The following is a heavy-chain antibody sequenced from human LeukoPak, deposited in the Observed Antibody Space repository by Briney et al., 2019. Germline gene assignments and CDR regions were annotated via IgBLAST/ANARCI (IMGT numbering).Heavy chain of an antibody. CDR2: IWYDGSNK. Sequence: GGSLRLSCAASGFTFSSYGMHWVRQAPGKGLGWVAVIWYDGSNKYYADSVKGRFTISRDNSKNTLYLQMNSLRAEDTAVYYCARGFVAAAGIGYYFDYWGQGTLVTVSS. V-gene: IGHV3-33*01. D-gene: IGHD6-13*01. J-gene: IGHJ4*02. CDR3: ARGFVAAAGIGYYFDY. CDR1: GFTFSSYG.